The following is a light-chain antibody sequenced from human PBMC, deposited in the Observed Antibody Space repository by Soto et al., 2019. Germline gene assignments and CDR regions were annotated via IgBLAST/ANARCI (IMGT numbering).Light chain of an antibody. CDR3: LQDDDFPYT. V-gene: IGKV1-6*01. CDR2: AAS. J-gene: IGKJ2*01. Sequence: GDRVIITCRASQDIRVDVGWLQHRPGPAPNLLIYAASTLQTGVPSTFTGSGSGTDFTLTLNDLQPEDVATYFFLQDDDFPYTFGHGTKREI. CDR1: QDIRVD.